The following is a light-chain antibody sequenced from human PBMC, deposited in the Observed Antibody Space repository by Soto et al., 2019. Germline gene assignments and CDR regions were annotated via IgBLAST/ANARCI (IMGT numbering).Light chain of an antibody. Sequence: DIQLTQTPSPWSSSVGDDVTITCRASQTISRWLAWYQQKPGRAPKLLIYDASTLESGVPSRFSGSGSETEFTLTISRLQPDDFATYFCHSRAFGQGTRLEIK. CDR1: QTISRW. J-gene: IGKJ5*01. CDR2: DAS. V-gene: IGKV1-5*01. CDR3: HSRA.